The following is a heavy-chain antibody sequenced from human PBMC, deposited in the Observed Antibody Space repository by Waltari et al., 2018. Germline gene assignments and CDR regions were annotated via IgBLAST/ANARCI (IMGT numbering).Heavy chain of an antibody. CDR1: GGSISRHY. V-gene: IGHV4-59*11. Sequence: QVQLQESGPGLVKASETLSLSCNVLGGSISRHYWSWIRQPPGKGLEWIGDISYSGYSNYTPSLQSRVTISVEASRTQFSLRLSSVTTADTAVYYCASGPHYDFWSEFDYWGQGILVTVSS. CDR2: ISYSGYS. CDR3: ASGPHYDFWSEFDY. J-gene: IGHJ4*02. D-gene: IGHD3-3*01.